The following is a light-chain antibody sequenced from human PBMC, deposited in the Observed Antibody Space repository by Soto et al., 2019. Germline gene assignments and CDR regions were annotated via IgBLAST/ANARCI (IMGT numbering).Light chain of an antibody. J-gene: IGLJ2*01. CDR1: SSNIGAGYD. Sequence: QSVLTQPPSVSGAPGQRVTISCTGSSSNIGAGYDVHWYQQLPGTAPKLLIYGNSNRPSGVPDRFSGSKSGTSASLAITGLQAEAEAEYYRQSYDSSLGGSGVFGGGTKLTVL. CDR2: GNS. CDR3: QSYDSSLGGSGV. V-gene: IGLV1-40*01.